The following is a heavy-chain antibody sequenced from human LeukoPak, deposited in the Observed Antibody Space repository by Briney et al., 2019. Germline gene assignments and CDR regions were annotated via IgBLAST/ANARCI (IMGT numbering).Heavy chain of an antibody. CDR1: GESVSSINGA. J-gene: IGHJ4*02. CDR2: TYYRSKWYY. Sequence: SQTLSVTCAISGESVSSINGAWNWIRQSPSRGLEWLGRTYYRSKWYYDYAVPMKGRINISPDTSQNLFSLQLTSVTPDDTAVYYCARDEVNTGWYTFDYSGQGTLVTVYS. D-gene: IGHD6-19*01. CDR3: ARDEVNTGWYTFDY. V-gene: IGHV6-1*01.